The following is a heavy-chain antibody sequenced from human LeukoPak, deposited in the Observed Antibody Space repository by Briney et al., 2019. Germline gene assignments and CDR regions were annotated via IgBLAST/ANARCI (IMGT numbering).Heavy chain of an antibody. Sequence: GGSLRLSCAASGFTFSSYWMSWVRQAPGKGLEWVANIKQDGSEKHYVDSVKGRFTISRDNAKNSLYLQMNSLRAEDTAVYYCARARGYCSGGSCYWGHWGQGTLVTVSS. J-gene: IGHJ4*02. CDR1: GFTFSSYW. CDR2: IKQDGSEK. D-gene: IGHD2-15*01. V-gene: IGHV3-7*01. CDR3: ARARGYCSGGSCYWGH.